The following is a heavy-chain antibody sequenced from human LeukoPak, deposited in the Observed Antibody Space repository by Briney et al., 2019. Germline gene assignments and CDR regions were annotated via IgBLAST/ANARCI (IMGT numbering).Heavy chain of an antibody. CDR2: IKQDGSDK. Sequence: PGGSLRLSCAASGFIFSNYWMSWVRQAPGKGLEWVANIKQDGSDKYYVDSVKGRFTISRDNGKNSLYLEMNSLRAEDTAVYYCAREGPYYFDYWGQGTVVTVSS. J-gene: IGHJ4*02. CDR3: AREGPYYFDY. V-gene: IGHV3-7*01. CDR1: GFIFSNYW.